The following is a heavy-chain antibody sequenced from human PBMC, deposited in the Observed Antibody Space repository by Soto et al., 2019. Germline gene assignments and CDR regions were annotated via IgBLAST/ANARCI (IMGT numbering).Heavy chain of an antibody. CDR3: ESDVIYGSGSSGWFDH. CDR1: DSSISDYD. Sequence: AETQSLTWAVADSSISDYDGSGIRQPAGKGLEWSGYNYCSGNTNYNQSLKGRVTITGDTSKNQVSLKLSSVTAADTAVYYCESDVIYGSGSSGWFDHWGPGTLVTVLL. V-gene: IGHV4-59*01. D-gene: IGHD3-10*01. CDR2: NYCSGNT. J-gene: IGHJ5*02.